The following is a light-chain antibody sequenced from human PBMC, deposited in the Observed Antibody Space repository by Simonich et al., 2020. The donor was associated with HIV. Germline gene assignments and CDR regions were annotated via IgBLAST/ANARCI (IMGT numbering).Light chain of an antibody. J-gene: IGKJ3*01. V-gene: IGKV3-11*01. CDR3: QQRSNWPPT. Sequence: DIVLTQSPATLSLSPGQRGTLSCRASQSVGSYLAWYQQKPGQAPRLLIYDASNRATCIPARFSGSGSGTDFTLTISSLEPEDFAVYYCQQRSNWPPTFGPGTKVDIK. CDR1: QSVGSY. CDR2: DAS.